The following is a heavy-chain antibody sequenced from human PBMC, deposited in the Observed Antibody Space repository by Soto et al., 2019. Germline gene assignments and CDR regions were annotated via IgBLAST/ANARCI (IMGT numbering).Heavy chain of an antibody. J-gene: IGHJ4*02. V-gene: IGHV1-3*01. CDR1: GYTFTSYA. D-gene: IGHD2-15*01. CDR3: ARGGRMVVVVGAATRGSVDY. CDR2: INAGNGNT. Sequence: QVQLVQSGAEVKKPGASVKVSCKASGYTFTSYAMHWVRQAPGQRREWMGWINAGNGNTKYSQKFQGRVTITRDTSASTAYMEMSSLRSEDTAVYYCARGGRMVVVVGAATRGSVDYWGQGTLVTVSS.